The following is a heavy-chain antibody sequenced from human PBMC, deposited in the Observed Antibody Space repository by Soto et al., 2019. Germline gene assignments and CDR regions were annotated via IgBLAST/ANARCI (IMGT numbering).Heavy chain of an antibody. CDR2: ITSSSAYI. CDR1: GFSFSTYS. Sequence: XSLRLSCAASGFSFSTYSLNWVRQAPGKGLEWVSSITSSSAYIHYADSVKGRFTISRGNAKNSLYLQMNSLRAEDTAVYYCAGDNKGSDSGICFVYWGQGTLVIVSS. J-gene: IGHJ4*02. V-gene: IGHV3-21*01. D-gene: IGHD2-21*01. CDR3: AGDNKGSDSGICFVY.